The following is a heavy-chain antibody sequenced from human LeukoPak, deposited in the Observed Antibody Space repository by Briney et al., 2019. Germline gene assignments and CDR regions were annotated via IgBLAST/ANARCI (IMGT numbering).Heavy chain of an antibody. J-gene: IGHJ4*02. CDR2: IYYSGST. CDR3: ARAHSSYYFDY. D-gene: IGHD2-21*01. Sequence: SETLSLTCTVSGGSISSSSYYWGWIRQPPGKGLEWIGYIYYSGSTNYNPSLKSRVTISVDTSKNQFSLKLSSVTAADTAVYYCARAHSSYYFDYWGQGTLVTVSS. V-gene: IGHV4-61*05. CDR1: GGSISSSSYY.